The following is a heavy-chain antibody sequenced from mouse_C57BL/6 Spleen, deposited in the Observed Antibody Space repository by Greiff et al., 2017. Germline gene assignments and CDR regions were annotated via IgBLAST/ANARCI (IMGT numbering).Heavy chain of an antibody. D-gene: IGHD4-1*01. CDR1: GYSITSGYY. CDR2: ISYDGSN. J-gene: IGHJ3*01. CDR3: ARAELGFAY. V-gene: IGHV3-6*01. Sequence: EVKLVESGPGLVKPSQSLSLTCSVTGYSITSGYYWNWIRQFPGNKLEWMGYISYDGSNNYNPSLKNRIAITRDTSKNQFFLKLNSVTTEDTATYYCARAELGFAYWGQGTLVTVSA.